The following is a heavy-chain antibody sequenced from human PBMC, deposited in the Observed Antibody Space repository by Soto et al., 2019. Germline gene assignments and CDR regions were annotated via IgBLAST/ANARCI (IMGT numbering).Heavy chain of an antibody. J-gene: IGHJ4*02. D-gene: IGHD3-16*02. CDR3: ARGDTSRENYPADSDC. CDR1: GFTFSSFW. Sequence: GGSLRLSCAASGFTFSSFWLIWVRQAQGKGLECVASIKQDGSEKSYVDSVKGRFSISRDNAENSLFLQMSSLRVEDTAVYYCARGDTSRENYPADSDCWGQGTLVTVSS. CDR2: IKQDGSEK. V-gene: IGHV3-7*04.